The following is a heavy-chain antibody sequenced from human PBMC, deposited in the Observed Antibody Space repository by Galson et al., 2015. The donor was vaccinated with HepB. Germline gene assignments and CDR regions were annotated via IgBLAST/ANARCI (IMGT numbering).Heavy chain of an antibody. J-gene: IGHJ4*02. V-gene: IGHV3-48*02. CDR1: GFTFSDYN. CDR3: ARAGLPY. Sequence: SLRLSCAASGFTFSDYNMNWFRQVPGKGLEWLSYISTSSSTTFYADSVKGRFTVSRDNAKNSLYLQMNSLRDEDTAVYYCARAGLPYWGQGTLVTVSS. CDR2: ISTSSSTT.